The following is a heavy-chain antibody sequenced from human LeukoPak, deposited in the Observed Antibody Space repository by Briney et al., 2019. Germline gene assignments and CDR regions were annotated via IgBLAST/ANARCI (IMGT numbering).Heavy chain of an antibody. V-gene: IGHV2-5*01. CDR1: GFSLSTSGVG. J-gene: IGHJ5*02. Sequence: SGPTLVKPTQTLTLTCTFSGFSLSTSGVGVAWMRQSPGQAPEWLAVTYWNDDQRYSPSLKSRLTITKDTSKNQVVLTMTNMDPADTATYHCAHNGLYHWGQGTLVTVSS. CDR2: TYWNDDQ. D-gene: IGHD2-2*03. CDR3: AHNGLYH.